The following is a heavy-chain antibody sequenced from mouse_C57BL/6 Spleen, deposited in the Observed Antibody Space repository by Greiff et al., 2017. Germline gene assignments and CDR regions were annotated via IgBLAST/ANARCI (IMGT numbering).Heavy chain of an antibody. J-gene: IGHJ3*01. D-gene: IGHD1-3*01. Sequence: QVQLKQPGAELVRPGSSVKLSCKASGYTFTSYWMDWVKQRPGQGLEWIGNIYPSDSATHYNPKFKDKATLTVDKSSSTAYMQLSSLTSEDSAVYYCARGRSSWGQGTLVTVSA. CDR1: GYTFTSYW. CDR2: IYPSDSAT. V-gene: IGHV1-61*01. CDR3: ARGRSS.